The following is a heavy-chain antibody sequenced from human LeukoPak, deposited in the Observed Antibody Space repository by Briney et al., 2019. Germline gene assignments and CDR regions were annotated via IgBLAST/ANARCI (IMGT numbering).Heavy chain of an antibody. D-gene: IGHD3-10*01. CDR2: TYYRSKWYN. Sequence: SQTLSLTCAISGDSVSSNSAAWNWIRQSPSRGLEWLGRTYYRSKWYNDYAVSVKSRITINPDTSKNQFSLKLSSVTAADTAVYYCARGRMSMIRGALRGTTSYYDHYYMDVWGKGTTVTVSS. CDR3: ARGRMSMIRGALRGTTSYYDHYYMDV. V-gene: IGHV6-1*01. CDR1: GDSVSSNSAA. J-gene: IGHJ6*03.